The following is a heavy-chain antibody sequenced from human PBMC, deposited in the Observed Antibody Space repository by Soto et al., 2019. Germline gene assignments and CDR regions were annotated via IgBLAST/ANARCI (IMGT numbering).Heavy chain of an antibody. CDR3: ARPGYSSSYFDY. Sequence: SETLSLTCTVSGGSISSSSYYWGWIRQPPGKGLEWIGSIYYSGSTYYNPSLKSRVTISVDTSKNQFSLKLSSVTAADTAVYYCARPGYSSSYFDYWGQGTLVTVSS. J-gene: IGHJ4*02. D-gene: IGHD6-13*01. V-gene: IGHV4-39*01. CDR1: GGSISSSSYY. CDR2: IYYSGST.